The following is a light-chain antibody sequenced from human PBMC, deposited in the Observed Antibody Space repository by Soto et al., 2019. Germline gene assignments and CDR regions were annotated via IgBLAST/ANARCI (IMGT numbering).Light chain of an antibody. J-gene: IGLJ7*01. CDR1: SSDVGSYNL. V-gene: IGLV2-23*01. Sequence: QSVLTQSASVSGSPGQSITISCTGTSSDVGSYNLVSWYQQHPGKAPKLMIYEGSKRPSGVSNRFSGSKSGNTASLTISGLQAEDEADYYCCSYAGDRTWVFGGGTQLTVL. CDR3: CSYAGDRTWV. CDR2: EGS.